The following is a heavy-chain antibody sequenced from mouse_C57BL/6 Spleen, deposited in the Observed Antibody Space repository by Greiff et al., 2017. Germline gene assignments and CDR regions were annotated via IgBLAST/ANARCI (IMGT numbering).Heavy chain of an antibody. CDR1: GYTFTSYW. Sequence: QSCKASGYTFTSYWMHWVKQRPGQGLEWIGYINPSRGYTKYNQKFKDKATLTADKSSSTAYMQLSSLTYEDSAAYYCAREVTTVVARDWYLDDWGTGTTVTVSS. CDR2: INPSRGYT. D-gene: IGHD1-1*01. V-gene: IGHV1-7*01. CDR3: AREVTTVVARDWYLDD. J-gene: IGHJ1*03.